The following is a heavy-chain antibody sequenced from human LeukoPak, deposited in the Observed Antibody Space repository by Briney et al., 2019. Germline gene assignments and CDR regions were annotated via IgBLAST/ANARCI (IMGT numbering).Heavy chain of an antibody. Sequence: ASVKVSCKASGYIFTSYGINWVRQAPGQGLEWMGWISGFNGNTNYAQNLQDRVTMTTDTSTSTVYMEVRSLRSDDTAVYYCARGPRYCSSTSCFNQWYWFDPWGQGTLVTLSS. J-gene: IGHJ5*02. CDR1: GYIFTSYG. D-gene: IGHD2-2*01. CDR3: ARGPRYCSSTSCFNQWYWFDP. V-gene: IGHV1-18*01. CDR2: ISGFNGNT.